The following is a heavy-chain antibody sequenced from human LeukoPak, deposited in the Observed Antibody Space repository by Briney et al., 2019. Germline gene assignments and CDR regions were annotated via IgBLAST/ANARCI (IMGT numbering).Heavy chain of an antibody. J-gene: IGHJ4*02. Sequence: GGSLRLSCAASGFTFSSYAMHWVRQAPGKGLEWVAVISYDGSNKYYADSVKGRFTISRDNSKNTLYLQMNSLRAEDTAVYYCAREALYNYYSDYWGQGTLVTVSS. D-gene: IGHD5-24*01. CDR1: GFTFSSYA. CDR3: AREALYNYYSDY. CDR2: ISYDGSNK. V-gene: IGHV3-30*04.